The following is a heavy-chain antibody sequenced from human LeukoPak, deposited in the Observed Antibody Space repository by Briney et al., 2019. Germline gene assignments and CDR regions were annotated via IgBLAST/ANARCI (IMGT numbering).Heavy chain of an antibody. CDR3: ARPKSIVVPYDAFDI. V-gene: IGHV4-39*07. CDR2: IYHSGST. D-gene: IGHD3-22*01. J-gene: IGHJ3*02. Sequence: SETLSLTCTVSGGSISSSTFYWGWIRQPPGKGLEWIGSIYHSGSTYYNPSLKSRVTISVDTSKNQFSLKLSSVTAADTAVYYCARPKSIVVPYDAFDIWGQGTMVTVSS. CDR1: GGSISSSTFY.